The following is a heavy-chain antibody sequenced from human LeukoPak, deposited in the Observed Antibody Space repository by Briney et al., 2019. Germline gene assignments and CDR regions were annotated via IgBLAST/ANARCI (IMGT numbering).Heavy chain of an antibody. D-gene: IGHD2-15*01. CDR3: ARGECSGGSCYPDAFDI. J-gene: IGHJ3*02. CDR2: ISAYNGNT. CDR1: GYTFTSYG. Sequence: GASVKVSCKASGYTFTSYGISWVRQAPGQGLEWMGWISAYNGNTNYAQKLQGRVTMTTDTSTSTAYMELRSLRPDDTAVYYCARGECSGGSCYPDAFDIWGQGTMVTVSS. V-gene: IGHV1-18*01.